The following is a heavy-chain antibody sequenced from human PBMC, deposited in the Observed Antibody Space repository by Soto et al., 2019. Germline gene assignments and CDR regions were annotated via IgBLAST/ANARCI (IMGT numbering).Heavy chain of an antibody. J-gene: IGHJ4*02. CDR2: IYYSGST. CDR1: GGSISNYY. D-gene: IGHD3-9*01. Sequence: PSEILSLTCTVSGGSISNYYWSWIRQPPEKGLEWVGYIYYSGSTNYNPSLESRVTISVDTSKNQFSLKLSAVTAADTAVYFCARTTFYDIFTAYYSLFDYWGQGTLVTVSS. V-gene: IGHV4-59*12. CDR3: ARTTFYDIFTAYYSLFDY.